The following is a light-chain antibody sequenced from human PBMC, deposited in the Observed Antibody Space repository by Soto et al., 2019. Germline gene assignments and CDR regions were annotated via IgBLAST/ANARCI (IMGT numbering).Light chain of an antibody. CDR3: QSHDPTLRTSL. Sequence: QSMLTQPPSVSGAPGQRVTISCTGSSSNIGAGHAVHWYQQLPGTAPKLLIHSNNNRPSGVPDRFSGSRSGTSASLVIAGLQADDEADYYCQSHDPTLRTSLFGGGTQLTVL. V-gene: IGLV1-40*01. CDR1: SSNIGAGHA. CDR2: SNN. J-gene: IGLJ2*01.